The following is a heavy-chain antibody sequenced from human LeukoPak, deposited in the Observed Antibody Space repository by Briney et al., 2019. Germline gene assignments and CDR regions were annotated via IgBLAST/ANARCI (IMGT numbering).Heavy chain of an antibody. Sequence: GGSLRLSCAASGFTFSSYAMSWVRQAPGKGLEWVSAICGSGGSTYYADSVKGRFTISRDNSKNTLYLQMNSLRAEDTAVYYCARGGYSYGYGFDYWGQGTLVTVSS. CDR1: GFTFSSYA. V-gene: IGHV3-23*01. CDR3: ARGGYSYGYGFDY. J-gene: IGHJ4*02. D-gene: IGHD5-18*01. CDR2: ICGSGGST.